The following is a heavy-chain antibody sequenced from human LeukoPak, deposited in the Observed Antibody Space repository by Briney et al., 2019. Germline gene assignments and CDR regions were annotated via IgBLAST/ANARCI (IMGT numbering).Heavy chain of an antibody. CDR3: ATQPLPAADDY. D-gene: IGHD2-2*01. J-gene: IGHJ4*02. CDR2: ISNTGSVI. CDR1: GSTFSSHT. Sequence: GGSLRLSCAASGSTFSSHTMNWVRQAPGKGLEWISYISNTGSVIYYADSVKGRFTISRDNAKNSLYLQMNSLRAEDTAAYYCATQPLPAADDYWGQGTLVTVSS. V-gene: IGHV3-48*04.